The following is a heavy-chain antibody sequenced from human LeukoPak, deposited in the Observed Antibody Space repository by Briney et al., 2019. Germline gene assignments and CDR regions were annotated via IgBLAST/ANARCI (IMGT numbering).Heavy chain of an antibody. Sequence: SVKVSCKASGGTFSSYAISWVRQAPGQGLEWMGRIIPILGIANYAQKFQGRVTITADKSTSTAYMELSSLRSEDTAVYYCARHLGSSWYPNPFGWFDPWGQGTLVTVSS. CDR3: ARHLGSSWYPNPFGWFDP. CDR2: IIPILGIA. CDR1: GGTFSSYA. V-gene: IGHV1-69*04. D-gene: IGHD6-13*01. J-gene: IGHJ5*02.